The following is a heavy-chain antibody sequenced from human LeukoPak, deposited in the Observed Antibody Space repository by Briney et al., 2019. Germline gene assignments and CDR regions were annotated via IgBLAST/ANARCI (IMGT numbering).Heavy chain of an antibody. J-gene: IGHJ6*02. Sequence: SETLSLTCAVSGGSISSSNWWSWVRQPPGKGLEWIGEIYHSGSTNYNPSLKSRVTISVDKSKNQFSLKLSSVTAADTAVYYCARIRAIAAASRGYVKNNYYYYGMDVWGQGTTVTVSS. D-gene: IGHD6-13*01. CDR2: IYHSGST. V-gene: IGHV4-4*02. CDR1: GGSISSSNW. CDR3: ARIRAIAAASRGYVKNNYYYYGMDV.